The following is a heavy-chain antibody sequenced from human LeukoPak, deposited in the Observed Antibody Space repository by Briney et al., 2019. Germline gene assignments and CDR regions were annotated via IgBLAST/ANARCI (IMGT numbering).Heavy chain of an antibody. CDR3: AKVGTMITFGGGFDY. CDR2: ISWNSGSI. J-gene: IGHJ4*02. CDR1: GFTFSDYY. D-gene: IGHD3-16*01. Sequence: GGSLRLSCAASGFTFSDYYMSWIRQAPGKGLEWVSGISWNSGSIGYADSVKGRFTISRDNAKNSLYLQMNSLRAEDTALYYCAKVGTMITFGGGFDYWGQGTLVTVSS. V-gene: IGHV3-9*01.